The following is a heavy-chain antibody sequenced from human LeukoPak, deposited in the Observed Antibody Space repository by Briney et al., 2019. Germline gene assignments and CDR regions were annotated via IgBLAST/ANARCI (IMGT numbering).Heavy chain of an antibody. CDR2: IRYDGSNK. D-gene: IGHD1-26*01. CDR3: VRDRGTYRPIDY. J-gene: IGHJ4*02. CDR1: GFTFSSYG. Sequence: GGSLRLSCAASGFTFSSYGMHWVRQAPGKGLEWVAIIRYDGSNKYYADSVKGRFTISRDNAKNSLYLQMNSLRAEDTAIYYCVRDRGTYRPIDYWGQGTLVTVSS. V-gene: IGHV3-30*02.